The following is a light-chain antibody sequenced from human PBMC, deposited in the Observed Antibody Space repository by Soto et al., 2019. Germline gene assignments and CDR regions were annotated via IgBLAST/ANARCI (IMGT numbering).Light chain of an antibody. CDR3: QQYGGLPRT. V-gene: IGKV3-20*01. J-gene: IGKJ1*01. CDR2: GAS. CDR1: QSVTNNY. Sequence: EIVLTQSPATLSLSPGERATLSCRASQSVTNNYLAWFQQKPGQAPRLLIYGASNRATGIPDRFSGSGSGTDFTLTISRLEPEDFAVYYCQQYGGLPRTFGQGTKVDIK.